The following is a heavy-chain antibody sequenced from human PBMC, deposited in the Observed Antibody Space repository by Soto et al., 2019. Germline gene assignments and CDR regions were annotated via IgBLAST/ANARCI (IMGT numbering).Heavy chain of an antibody. V-gene: IGHV3-33*01. D-gene: IGHD3-22*01. CDR2: IWYDGSNK. CDR3: ARGYYDGSGYYRPDAFDI. Sequence: SLRLSCPASGFPFSSYVMHWVRQAPGKGLEWVAVIWYDGSNKYYADSVKGRFTISRDNSKNTLYLQMNSLRAEDTAMYYCARGYYDGSGYYRPDAFDIWGQGTMVT. CDR1: GFPFSSYV. J-gene: IGHJ3*02.